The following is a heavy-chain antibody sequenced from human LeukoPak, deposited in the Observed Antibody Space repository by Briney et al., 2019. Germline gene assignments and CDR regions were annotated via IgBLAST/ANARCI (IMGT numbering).Heavy chain of an antibody. Sequence: GGSLRLSCAASGFTFTTYSMNWVRQAPGKGLEWVSCISGSSTYIYYADSVKGRFTISRDNAKNSLYLQMSSLRAEDTAVYYCARGYCNGGDCYFADWGRGTLVTVSS. V-gene: IGHV3-21*01. D-gene: IGHD2-8*02. J-gene: IGHJ4*02. CDR1: GFTFTTYS. CDR2: ISGSSTYI. CDR3: ARGYCNGGDCYFAD.